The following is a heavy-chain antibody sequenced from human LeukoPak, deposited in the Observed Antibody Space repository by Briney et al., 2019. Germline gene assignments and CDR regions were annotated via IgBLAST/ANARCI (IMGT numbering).Heavy chain of an antibody. V-gene: IGHV3-23*01. J-gene: IGHJ4*02. Sequence: GGSLRLSCAASGFTFSSYAMSWVRQAPGKGLEWVSAISGSGGSTYYADSVKGRFTISRDNSKNTLYLQMNSLRAEDTAVYYCAKDKGLRTTGTPDYWGQGNLVTVSS. CDR3: AKDKGLRTTGTPDY. D-gene: IGHD1-1*01. CDR1: GFTFSSYA. CDR2: ISGSGGST.